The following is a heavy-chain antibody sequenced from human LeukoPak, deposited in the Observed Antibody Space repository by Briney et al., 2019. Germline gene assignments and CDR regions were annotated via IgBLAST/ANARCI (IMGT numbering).Heavy chain of an antibody. J-gene: IGHJ6*03. D-gene: IGHD6-13*01. Sequence: GASVKVSCKASGGTFSSYAISWVRQAPGQGLEWMGGIIPIFGTANYAQKFQGRVTITTDESTSTAYMELGSLRSEDTAVYYCAREGIAAAGGYMDVWGKGTTVTVSS. CDR3: AREGIAAAGGYMDV. CDR1: GGTFSSYA. CDR2: IIPIFGTA. V-gene: IGHV1-69*05.